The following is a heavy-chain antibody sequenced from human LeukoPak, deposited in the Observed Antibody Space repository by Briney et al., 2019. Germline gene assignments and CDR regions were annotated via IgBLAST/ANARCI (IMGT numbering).Heavy chain of an antibody. Sequence: SVKVSCKASGGTFSSYAVSWVRQAPGQGLEWMGGIIPMFNTANYAQKFQGRVTITTEESTSTVYMELSSLGSEDTAMYYCARVFARGGEISGSYYYYWGQGTLITVSS. D-gene: IGHD1-26*01. CDR2: IIPMFNTA. V-gene: IGHV1-69*05. J-gene: IGHJ4*02. CDR1: GGTFSSYA. CDR3: ARVFARGGEISGSYYYY.